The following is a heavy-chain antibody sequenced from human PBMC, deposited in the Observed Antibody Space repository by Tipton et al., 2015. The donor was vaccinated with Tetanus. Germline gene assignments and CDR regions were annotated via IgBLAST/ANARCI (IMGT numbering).Heavy chain of an antibody. V-gene: IGHV1-2*02. CDR1: GYTFTNYY. D-gene: IGHD3-22*01. J-gene: IGHJ6*02. CDR3: ARDRGDYIYYGMDV. Sequence: QLVQSGAEMKKPGASVKVSCKASGYTFTNYYIYWVRQAPGQGLEWMGWIDPNRGGTVYAQKFQGRVTMTRDTSISTAYMELRSLRSDDTAVYYGARDRGDYIYYGMDVGGPGTTVTVS. CDR2: IDPNRGGT.